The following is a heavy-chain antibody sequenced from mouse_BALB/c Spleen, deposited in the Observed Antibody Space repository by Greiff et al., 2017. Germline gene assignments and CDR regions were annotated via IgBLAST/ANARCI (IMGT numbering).Heavy chain of an antibody. CDR3: ARLYDGYTLGAMDY. CDR1: GFSLSTSGMS. Sequence: QVTLKVSGPGILQPSQTLSLTCSFSGFSLSTSGMSVGWIRQPSGKGLEWLAHIWWNDDKYYNPALKSRLTISKDTSNNQVFLKIASVVTADTATYYCARLYDGYTLGAMDYWGQGTSVTVSS. J-gene: IGHJ4*01. V-gene: IGHV8-8*01. D-gene: IGHD2-3*01. CDR2: IWWNDDK.